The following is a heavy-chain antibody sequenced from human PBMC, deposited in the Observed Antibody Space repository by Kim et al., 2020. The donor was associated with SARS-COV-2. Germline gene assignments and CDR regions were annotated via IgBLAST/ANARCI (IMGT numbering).Heavy chain of an antibody. CDR3: ARGLDIVATITPAAGH. CDR2: INPNSGGT. V-gene: IGHV1-2*02. D-gene: IGHD5-12*01. J-gene: IGHJ1*01. CDR1: GYTFTGYY. Sequence: ASVKVSCKASGYTFTGYYMHWVRQAPGQGLEWMGWINPNSGGTNYAQKFQGRVTMTRDTSISTAYMELSRLRSDDTAVYYCARGLDIVATITPAAGHWGQGTLVTVSS.